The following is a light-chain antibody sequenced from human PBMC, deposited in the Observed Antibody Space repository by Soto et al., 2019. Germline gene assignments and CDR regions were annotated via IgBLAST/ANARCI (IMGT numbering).Light chain of an antibody. CDR3: QQLSHYPYT. CDR2: DSS. CDR1: YDISSS. V-gene: IGKV1-9*01. J-gene: IGKJ2*01. Sequence: DIQLTQSPSLLSASVEDRVTISCRASYDISSSLAWYQQEPGKPPKLLIYDSSTLRTGVPSRFTGSGSGRKFTLTISGLQFGDFATYFCQQLSHYPYTFGQGTKLEI.